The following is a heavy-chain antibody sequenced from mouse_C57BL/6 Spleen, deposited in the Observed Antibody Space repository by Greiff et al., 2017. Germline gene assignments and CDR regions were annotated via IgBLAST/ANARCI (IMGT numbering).Heavy chain of an antibody. J-gene: IGHJ3*01. CDR2: IDPSDSYT. CDR3: ASNATVPC. Sequence: QVQLQQPGAELVKPGASVKLSCKASGYSFTSYWMQWVKQRPGQGLEWIGEIDPSDSYTNYNQQFKGKATLSVDTSSSTAYMPLSSLTSVDSAVYYCASNATVPCRGQGALVTVSA. CDR1: GYSFTSYW. D-gene: IGHD1-1*01. V-gene: IGHV1-50*01.